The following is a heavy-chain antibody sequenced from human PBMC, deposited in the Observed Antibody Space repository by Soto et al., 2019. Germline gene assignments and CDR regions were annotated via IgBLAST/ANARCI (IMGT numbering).Heavy chain of an antibody. CDR3: ARDHSLLWFGELYGMDV. D-gene: IGHD3-10*01. Sequence: QVQLVESGGGVVQPGRSLRLSCAASGFTFSSYGMHWVRQAPGKGLEWVAVIWYDGSNKYYADSVKGRFTISRDNSKNTLYLQMNSLRAEDTAVYYCARDHSLLWFGELYGMDVWGQGTTVTVSS. V-gene: IGHV3-33*01. CDR2: IWYDGSNK. J-gene: IGHJ6*02. CDR1: GFTFSSYG.